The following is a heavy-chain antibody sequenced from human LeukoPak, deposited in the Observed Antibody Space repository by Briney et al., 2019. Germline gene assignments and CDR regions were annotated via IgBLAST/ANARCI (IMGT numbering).Heavy chain of an antibody. CDR1: GYTFTSYG. CDR2: ISAYNGNT. J-gene: IGHJ4*02. CDR3: ARDSLLNLVGAPYSAPDFDY. V-gene: IGHV1-18*01. Sequence: GASVKVSCKASGYTFTSYGISWVRQAPGRGLEWMGWISAYNGNTNYAQKLQGRVTMTTDTSTSTAYMELRSLRSDDTAVYYCARDSLLNLVGAPYSAPDFDYWGQGTLVTVSS. D-gene: IGHD1-26*01.